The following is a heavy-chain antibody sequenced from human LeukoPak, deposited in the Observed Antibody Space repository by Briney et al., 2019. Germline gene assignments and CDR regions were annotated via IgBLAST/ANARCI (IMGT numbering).Heavy chain of an antibody. D-gene: IGHD4-11*01. CDR2: IYYSGST. Sequence: SETLSLTCAVYGGSFSGYYWGWIRQPPGKGLEWIGSIYYSGSTYYNPSLKSRVTISVDTSKNQFSLKLSSVTAADTAVYYCARRDYTLDAFDIWGQGTMVTVSS. CDR1: GGSFSGYY. V-gene: IGHV4-39*01. CDR3: ARRDYTLDAFDI. J-gene: IGHJ3*02.